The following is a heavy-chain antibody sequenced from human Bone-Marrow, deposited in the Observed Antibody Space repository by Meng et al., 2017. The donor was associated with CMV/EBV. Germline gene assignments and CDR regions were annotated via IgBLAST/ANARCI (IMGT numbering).Heavy chain of an antibody. J-gene: IGHJ6*02. Sequence: ASVKVSCKASGYTFTGYYMHWVRQAPGQGLEWMGWINPNSGGTNYAQKFQGRVTMTRDTSTSTVYMELSSLRSEDTAVYYCARAGVAVAGNYYYGMDVWGQGTTVTVSS. CDR3: ARAGVAVAGNYYYGMDV. CDR1: GYTFTGYY. D-gene: IGHD6-19*01. V-gene: IGHV1-2*02. CDR2: INPNSGGT.